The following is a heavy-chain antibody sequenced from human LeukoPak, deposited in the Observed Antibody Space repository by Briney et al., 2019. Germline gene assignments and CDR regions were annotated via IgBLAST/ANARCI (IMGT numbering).Heavy chain of an antibody. V-gene: IGHV5-51*01. CDR3: ARRHGYSGYVIDY. J-gene: IGHJ4*02. Sequence: GESLKISCKGSGYSFTSYWIGWVRQLPGKGLEWMGIIYPGDSDTRYSPSFQGQVTISADRSISTAYLQWSSLKASDTAMYYCARRHGYSGYVIDYWGQGTLVTVSS. CDR1: GYSFTSYW. D-gene: IGHD5-12*01. CDR2: IYPGDSDT.